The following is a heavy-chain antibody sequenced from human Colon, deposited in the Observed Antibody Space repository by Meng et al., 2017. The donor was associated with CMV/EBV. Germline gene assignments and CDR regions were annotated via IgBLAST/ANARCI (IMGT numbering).Heavy chain of an antibody. CDR2: ISNAGTNT. J-gene: IGHJ4*02. CDR3: AKGGMGPTVFDY. CDR1: GFTFSSYP. D-gene: IGHD1-26*01. V-gene: IGHV3-30*07. Sequence: GESLKISCEASGFTFSSYPMHWVRQVPGKGLEWVAAISNAGTNTYYAHSVKGRYTISRDNSKETLSLQMGSLRVEDTAVYYCAKGGMGPTVFDYWGPGSLVTVSS.